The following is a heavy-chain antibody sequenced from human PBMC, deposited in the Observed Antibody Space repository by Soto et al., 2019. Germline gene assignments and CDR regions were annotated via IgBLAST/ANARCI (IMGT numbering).Heavy chain of an antibody. CDR3: PGRKSNYRDGRDG. V-gene: IGHV3-53*01. CDR1: EFNVSRHY. D-gene: IGHD3-10*01. J-gene: IGHJ6*02. Sequence: GGSLRISCTASEFNVSRHYMSWVRQAPGKGLEWLSAFYIDGDTYYADSVKGRFTISRDTSKNTLYLQMNSLRAEDTAVYYCPGRKSNYRDGRDGWGQGSTVTVSS. CDR2: FYIDGDT.